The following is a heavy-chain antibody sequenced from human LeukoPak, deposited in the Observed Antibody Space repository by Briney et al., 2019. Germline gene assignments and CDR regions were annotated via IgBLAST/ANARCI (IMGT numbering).Heavy chain of an antibody. J-gene: IGHJ4*02. CDR1: GFTFSSYG. D-gene: IGHD3-9*01. Sequence: SGGSLRLSCAASGFTFSSYGMHWVRQAPGKGLEWVAVISYDGSNKYYADSVKGRFTISRDNSKNTLYLQMNSLRAEDTAVYYCARGRYFDWLLRFDYWGQGTLVTVSS. CDR3: ARGRYFDWLLRFDY. CDR2: ISYDGSNK. V-gene: IGHV3-30*03.